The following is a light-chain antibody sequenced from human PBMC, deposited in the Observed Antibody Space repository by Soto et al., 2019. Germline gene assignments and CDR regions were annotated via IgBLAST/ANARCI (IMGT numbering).Light chain of an antibody. CDR3: SSYTSSSTGV. V-gene: IGLV2-14*01. J-gene: IGLJ1*01. CDR1: SSDVGGYNY. CDR2: EVN. Sequence: QSVLTQPASVSGSPGQPITSSCTGTSSDVGGYNYVSWYQQHPGKAPKLMIYEVNYRPSGVSNRFSGSKSGNTASLTISGLQAEDEADYYCSSYTSSSTGVFGTGTKVTVL.